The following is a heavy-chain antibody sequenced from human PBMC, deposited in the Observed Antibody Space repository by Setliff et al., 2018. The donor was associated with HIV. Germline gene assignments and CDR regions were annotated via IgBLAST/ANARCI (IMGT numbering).Heavy chain of an antibody. Sequence: SLRLSCAASGFTFSDYYMSWIRQAPGKGLEWVSYISSSGSAIYYADSVKGRITISRDNAKNSLYLQMNSLRAEDTAVYYCARPLTGYSITHYYYMDVWGKGTTVTVSS. V-gene: IGHV3-11*04. CDR1: GFTFSDYY. CDR2: ISSSGSAI. J-gene: IGHJ6*03. CDR3: ARPLTGYSITHYYYMDV. D-gene: IGHD3-9*01.